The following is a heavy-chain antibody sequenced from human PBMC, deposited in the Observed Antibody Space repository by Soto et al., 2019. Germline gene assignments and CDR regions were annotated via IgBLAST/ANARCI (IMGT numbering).Heavy chain of an antibody. CDR1: GYTFTDYC. V-gene: IGHV1-18*04. CDR3: AFSDAFDI. CDR2: ISAYNGNT. Sequence: GASVKVSCKASGYTFTDYCVHWVRQAPGQGLEWMGWISAYNGNTNYAQKLQGRVTMTTDTSTSTAYMELRSLRSDDTAVYYCAFSDAFDIWGQGTMVTVSS. J-gene: IGHJ3*02.